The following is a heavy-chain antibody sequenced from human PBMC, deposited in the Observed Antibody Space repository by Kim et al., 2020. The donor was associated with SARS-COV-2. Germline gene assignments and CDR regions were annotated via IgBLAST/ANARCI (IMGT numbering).Heavy chain of an antibody. Sequence: ASVQVSCKASGYTFTSYDINWVRQATGQGLEWMGWMNPNSGNTGYAQKFQGRVTMTRNTSISTAYMELSSLRSEDTAVYYCARGRGPSGRSNWFDPWGQGTLVTVSS. J-gene: IGHJ5*02. V-gene: IGHV1-8*01. CDR1: GYTFTSYD. CDR3: ARGRGPSGRSNWFDP. D-gene: IGHD3-10*01. CDR2: MNPNSGNT.